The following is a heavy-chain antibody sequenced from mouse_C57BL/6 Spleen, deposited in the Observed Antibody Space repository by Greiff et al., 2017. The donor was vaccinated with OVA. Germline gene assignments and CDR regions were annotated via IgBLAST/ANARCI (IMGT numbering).Heavy chain of an antibody. J-gene: IGHJ1*03. CDR1: GYTFTDYN. Sequence: VQLKQSGPELVKPGASVKIPCKASGYTFTDYNMDWVKQSHGKSLEWIGDINPNNGGTIYNQKFKGKATLTVDKSSSTAYMELRSLTSEDTAVYYCASIYYSNYDWYFDVWGTGTTVTVSS. CDR3: ASIYYSNYDWYFDV. D-gene: IGHD2-5*01. CDR2: INPNNGGT. V-gene: IGHV1-18*01.